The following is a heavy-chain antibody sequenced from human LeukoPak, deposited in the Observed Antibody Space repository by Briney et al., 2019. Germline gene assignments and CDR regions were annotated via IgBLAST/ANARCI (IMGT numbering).Heavy chain of an antibody. V-gene: IGHV3-30-3*02. CDR1: GSTFRNRS. Sequence: GGSLRLSCAASGSTFRNRSIHWVRQAPGKGLEWVTVISHDGGNDYYRDSVKGRFTISRDNSKNTVVLQMNSLSPDDTAVYYSVGSPTYYYRDVWGKGTTVTVSS. J-gene: IGHJ6*03. CDR2: ISHDGGND. D-gene: IGHD3-10*01. CDR3: VGSPTYYYRDV.